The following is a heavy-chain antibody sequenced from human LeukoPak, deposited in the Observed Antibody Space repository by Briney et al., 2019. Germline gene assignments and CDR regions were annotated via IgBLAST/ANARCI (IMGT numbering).Heavy chain of an antibody. CDR3: ARLSGAPVRHPIYHFDY. J-gene: IGHJ4*02. CDR2: VYHSGST. V-gene: IGHV4-38-2*01. CDR1: GYSISSDY. Sequence: SETLSLTCAVSGYSISSDYWGWTRQPPGKGLEWIGNVYHSGSTYKNPSLKSRVSISLDTSNNQFSLKLTSVTAADTAIYYCARLSGAPVRHPIYHFDYWGQGTLVTVSS. D-gene: IGHD1-26*01.